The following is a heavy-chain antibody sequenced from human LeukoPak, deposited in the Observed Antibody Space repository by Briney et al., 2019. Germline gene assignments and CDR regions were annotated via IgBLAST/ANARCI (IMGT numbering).Heavy chain of an antibody. Sequence: SETLSLTCAVYGGSFSGYYWSWIRQPPGKGLEWIGEINHSGSTNYNPSLKSRVTISVDTSKNQFSLKLSSVTAADTAVYYCARRLAGRVWLQFRNWFDPWGQGTLVTVSS. CDR3: ARRLAGRVWLQFRNWFDP. D-gene: IGHD5-24*01. CDR1: GGSFSGYY. J-gene: IGHJ5*02. V-gene: IGHV4-34*01. CDR2: INHSGST.